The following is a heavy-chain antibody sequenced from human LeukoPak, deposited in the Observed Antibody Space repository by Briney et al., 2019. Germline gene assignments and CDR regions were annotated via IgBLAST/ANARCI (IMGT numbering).Heavy chain of an antibody. CDR2: IYYSGST. Sequence: PSETLSLTCTVSGGSISSGGYYWSWIRQRPGKGLEWMGYIYYSGSTYYNPSLKSRVTISVDTSKNQFSLKLSSVTAADTAVYYCARGGKVWFDPWGQGTLVTVSS. V-gene: IGHV4-31*03. CDR1: GGSISSGGYY. D-gene: IGHD1-26*01. J-gene: IGHJ5*02. CDR3: ARGGKVWFDP.